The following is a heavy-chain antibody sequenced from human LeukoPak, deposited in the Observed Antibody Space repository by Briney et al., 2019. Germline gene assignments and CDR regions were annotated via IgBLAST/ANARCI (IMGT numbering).Heavy chain of an antibody. V-gene: IGHV1-2*02. D-gene: IGHD2-8*01. Sequence: ASVKVSCKASGYTFTGYYMHWVRQAPGQGLEWMGWINTNRGGTNYAQKVQGRVTMTRDTSISTAYMELSRLRSDDTAAYYCARDNVSCTHGVCSDLFDYWGQGTLVTVSS. CDR2: INTNRGGT. CDR3: ARDNVSCTHGVCSDLFDY. J-gene: IGHJ4*02. CDR1: GYTFTGYY.